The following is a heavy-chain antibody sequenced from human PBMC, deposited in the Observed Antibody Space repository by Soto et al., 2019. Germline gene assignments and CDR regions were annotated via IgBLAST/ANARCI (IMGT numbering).Heavy chain of an antibody. CDR3: SHAPGRRGYYGMDV. Sequence: PVGSLRLSCVASGFTFSNAYMNWVRQAPGKGLEWVGRIKSKADGGTTDYAAPLKGRFIISRDDSKDTLYVQMNSLQTEDTGVYYCSHAPGRRGYYGMDVWGQGTTVTVSS. CDR2: IKSKADGGTT. D-gene: IGHD3-10*01. J-gene: IGHJ6*02. CDR1: GFTFSNAY. V-gene: IGHV3-15*07.